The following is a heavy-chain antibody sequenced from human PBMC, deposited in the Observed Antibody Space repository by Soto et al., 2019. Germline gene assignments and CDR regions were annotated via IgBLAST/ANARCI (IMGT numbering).Heavy chain of an antibody. CDR3: AKARCSTTNCYVPDY. CDR2: ISGSGGSP. Sequence: EVQLLESGGDLVQPGGSLRLSCAASGFTFSTYTMSWVRQAPGKGLEWVSAISGSGGSPSYADSVHGRFTISRDNPKNTLYLQMNSLRAEDTAMYYCAKARCSTTNCYVPDYWGQGTLVTVSS. CDR1: GFTFSTYT. V-gene: IGHV3-23*01. J-gene: IGHJ4*02. D-gene: IGHD2-2*01.